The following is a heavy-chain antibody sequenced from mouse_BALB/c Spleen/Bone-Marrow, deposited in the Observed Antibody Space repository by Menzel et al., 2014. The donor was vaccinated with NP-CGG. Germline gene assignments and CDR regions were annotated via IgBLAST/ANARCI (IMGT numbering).Heavy chain of an antibody. CDR3: TRAGYSASGSYFDV. D-gene: IGHD2-3*01. Sequence: QVQLQQSGAELVKPGASVKLSCRVSGYTFTNYFVYWVKQRPGQGLEWIGEINPSNDTPNFNEKFKSKATLTVDKSSSTAYRQLSRLTSENSAVYFCTRAGYSASGSYFDVWGAGTTVTVSS. J-gene: IGHJ1*01. CDR2: INPSNDTP. CDR1: GYTFTNYF. V-gene: IGHV1S81*02.